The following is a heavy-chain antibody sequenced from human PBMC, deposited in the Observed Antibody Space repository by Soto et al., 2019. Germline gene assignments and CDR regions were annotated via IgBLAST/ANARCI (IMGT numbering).Heavy chain of an antibody. D-gene: IGHD6-19*01. CDR3: ARDRGPGIAVASDY. CDR1: GFTFSSYA. J-gene: IGHJ4*02. Sequence: GGSLRLSCAASGFTFSSYAMHWVRQAPGKGLEWVAVISYDGSNKYYADSVKGRFTISRDNSKNTLYLQMNSLRAEDTAVYYCARDRGPGIAVASDYWGQGTLVTVSS. CDR2: ISYDGSNK. V-gene: IGHV3-30-3*01.